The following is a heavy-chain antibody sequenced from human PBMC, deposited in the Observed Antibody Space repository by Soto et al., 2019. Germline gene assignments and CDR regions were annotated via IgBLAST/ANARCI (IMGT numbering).Heavy chain of an antibody. J-gene: IGHJ6*02. CDR1: VDTFSSYA. CDR2: IIPIFGTA. CDR3: ARDYYDSSGPMDV. V-gene: IGHV1-69*13. Sequence: SVKVSCKASVDTFSSYAISWLRLNPGQGLEWMVGIIPIFGTANYAQKFQGRVTITADESTSTAYMELSSLRSEDTAVYYCARDYYDSSGPMDVWAKGPRSPSP. D-gene: IGHD3-22*01.